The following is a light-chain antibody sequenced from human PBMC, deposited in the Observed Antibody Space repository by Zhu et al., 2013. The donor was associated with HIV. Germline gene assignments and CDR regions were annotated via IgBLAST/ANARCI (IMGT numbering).Light chain of an antibody. CDR2: DAS. CDR1: QSVSSY. CDR3: QKYLTHPWT. J-gene: IGKJ1*01. Sequence: DIVLTQSPGTLSLSPGERATLSCRASQSVSSYLAWYQQKPGQAPRLLIYDASNRATGIPARFSGSGSGTDFTFTISSLQPEDVATYYCQKYLTHPWTFGQGTKGGNQ. V-gene: IGKV3-11*01.